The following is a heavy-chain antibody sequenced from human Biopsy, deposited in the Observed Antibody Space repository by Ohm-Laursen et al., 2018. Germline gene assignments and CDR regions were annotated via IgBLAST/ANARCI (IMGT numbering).Heavy chain of an antibody. D-gene: IGHD1-14*01. CDR1: GGSIGRYY. CDR2: IYYSGST. CDR3: ARDRDRRGWFDP. V-gene: IGHV4-59*01. Sequence: GTLSLTCTVSGGSIGRYYWSWIRQPPGKGLEWIGYIYYSGSTNYNPSLKSRVTISVDSSKNQFSLRLRSVTAADTAVYYCARDRDRRGWFDPWGQGTLVTVSS. J-gene: IGHJ5*02.